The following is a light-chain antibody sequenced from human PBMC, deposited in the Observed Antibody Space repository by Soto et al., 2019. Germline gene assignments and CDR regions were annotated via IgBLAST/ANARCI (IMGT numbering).Light chain of an antibody. CDR1: QDISNY. J-gene: IGKJ4*01. Sequence: MQMNQAPSFLSASVGDRVGIACQASQDISNYLNWYQQKPGKAPKLLIYEASHLETGVPSRFSGSGSGPHFTFTISSLQPEDIATYYCQQYDNLPLTFGGGTKVDIK. CDR2: EAS. V-gene: IGKV1-33*01. CDR3: QQYDNLPLT.